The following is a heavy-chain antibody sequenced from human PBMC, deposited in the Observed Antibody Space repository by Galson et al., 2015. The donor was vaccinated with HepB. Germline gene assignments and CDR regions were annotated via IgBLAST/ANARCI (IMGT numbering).Heavy chain of an antibody. CDR3: ARAPLLWFGEEDYFDY. J-gene: IGHJ4*02. CDR1: GFTFSDYY. V-gene: IGHV3-11*06. CDR2: ISSSSSYT. D-gene: IGHD3-10*01. Sequence: SLRLSCAASGFTFSDYYMSWIRQAPGKGLEWVSYISSSSSYTNYADSVKGRFTISRDNAKNSLYLQMNSLRAEDTAVYYCARAPLLWFGEEDYFDYWGQGTLVTVSS.